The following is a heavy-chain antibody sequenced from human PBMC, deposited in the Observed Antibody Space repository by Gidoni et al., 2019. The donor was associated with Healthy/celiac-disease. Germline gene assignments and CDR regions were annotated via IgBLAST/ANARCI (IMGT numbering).Heavy chain of an antibody. Sequence: VQLVESGGAVVKPGSALGLYCAARGLTFSSYGMHRVRQAPGKGLEWVAVIMYDVSNKYYSDAVKVRFTISRDNSKNTLYLQMNSLRAEDTAVYYCARSYCGGDCYPDWFDPWGQGTLVTVSS. J-gene: IGHJ5*02. CDR3: ARSYCGGDCYPDWFDP. D-gene: IGHD2-21*02. CDR2: IMYDVSNK. V-gene: IGHV3-33*01. CDR1: GLTFSSYG.